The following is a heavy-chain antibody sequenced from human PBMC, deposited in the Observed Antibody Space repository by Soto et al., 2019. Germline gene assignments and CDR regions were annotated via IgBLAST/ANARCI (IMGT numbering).Heavy chain of an antibody. CDR2: INPKSGGT. V-gene: IGHV1-2*04. Sequence: GSSVKVSCKASGYSFTDYHIHWVRQAPGQGLEWLGRINPKSGGTSTAQKFQGWVTMTRDRSISTVYMELTRLRSDDTAVYFCARGHSTDCSNGVCSFFYNHEMDGWGQGTTGTVFS. J-gene: IGHJ6*02. CDR3: ARGHSTDCSNGVCSFFYNHEMDG. D-gene: IGHD2-8*01. CDR1: GYSFTDYH.